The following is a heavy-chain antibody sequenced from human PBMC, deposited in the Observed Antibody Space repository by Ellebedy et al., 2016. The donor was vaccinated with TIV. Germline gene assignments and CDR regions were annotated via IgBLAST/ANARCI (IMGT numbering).Heavy chain of an antibody. CDR2: IYPGDSDT. CDR3: ASNRNYDHDAFDI. CDR1: GYSFTDYW. Sequence: GESLKISXKGFGYSFTDYWIAWVRQMPGKGLEWMGIIYPGDSDTRYSPSFQGQVTISADKSISTAYLQWSSLKASDTAMYYCASNRNYDHDAFDIWGQGTMVTVSS. J-gene: IGHJ3*02. D-gene: IGHD3-22*01. V-gene: IGHV5-51*01.